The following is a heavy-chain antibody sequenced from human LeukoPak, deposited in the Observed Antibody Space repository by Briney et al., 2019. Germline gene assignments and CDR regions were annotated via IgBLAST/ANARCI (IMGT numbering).Heavy chain of an antibody. V-gene: IGHV1-2*02. J-gene: IGHJ4*02. CDR2: INPDSGGT. CDR3: AREGSGWYGNFDY. D-gene: IGHD6-19*01. CDR1: AYTFTGYY. Sequence: ASVKVSCKASAYTFTGYYMHWVRQAPGQGLEWMGWINPDSGGTNYAQKFQGRVTMTRDTSISTAYMEVSRLRSDDTAVYYCAREGSGWYGNFDYWGQGTLVSVSS.